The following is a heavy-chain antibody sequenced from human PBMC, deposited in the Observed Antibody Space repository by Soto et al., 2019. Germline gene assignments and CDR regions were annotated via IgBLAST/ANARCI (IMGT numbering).Heavy chain of an antibody. V-gene: IGHV1-8*01. D-gene: IGHD2-15*01. CDR3: AREGILFSVVIVFYGMDV. CDR2: INPSSGNT. Sequence: QVQLVQSGAEVKKPGASVKVSCKASGYSFTRHDINWVRQAPGQGLEWMGWINPSSGNTGYAQRFLGRLTMKTDTSTSSAYMELCGLKSEDTAIYYCAREGILFSVVIVFYGMDVWGQGTTVTVPS. CDR1: GYSFTRHD. J-gene: IGHJ6*02.